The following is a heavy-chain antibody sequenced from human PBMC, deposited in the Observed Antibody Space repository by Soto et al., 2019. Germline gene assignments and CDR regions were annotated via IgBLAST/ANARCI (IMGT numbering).Heavy chain of an antibody. D-gene: IGHD3-10*01. V-gene: IGHV1-24*01. CDR2: FDPEDGET. CDR3: ATDLRITMVRGVMPL. J-gene: IGHJ4*02. CDR1: GYTLTELS. Sequence: GASVKVSCKVSGYTLTELSMHWVRQAPGKGLEWMGGFDPEDGETIYAQKFQGRVTMTEDTSTDTAYMELSSLRSEDTAVYYCATDLRITMVRGVMPLWGQRTLVTVSS.